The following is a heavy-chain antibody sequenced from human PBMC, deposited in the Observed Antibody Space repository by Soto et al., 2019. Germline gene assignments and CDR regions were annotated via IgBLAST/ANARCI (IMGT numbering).Heavy chain of an antibody. D-gene: IGHD2-15*01. V-gene: IGHV3-48*03. Sequence: GFLRLSCAAAGFSLSSYEMNWVRHAPGKGLEWVSYISSSGSTIYYADSVKGRLTISRDNAKNSLYLQMNSLRAEDTAVYYCARSLEDIVVVVAATPPSGDAFDIWGQGTMVTVSS. CDR3: ARSLEDIVVVVAATPPSGDAFDI. J-gene: IGHJ3*02. CDR2: ISSSGSTI. CDR1: GFSLSSYE.